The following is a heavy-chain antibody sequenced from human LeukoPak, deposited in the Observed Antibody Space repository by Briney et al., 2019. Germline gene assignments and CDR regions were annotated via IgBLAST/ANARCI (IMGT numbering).Heavy chain of an antibody. CDR2: ISSNSNYT. CDR3: ARRDDWFNFDY. Sequence: GGSLRLSCAASGFTFSDYYMTWIRQAPGKGLEGISYISSNSNYTNYADSVKGRFTISRDNAKNSLFLQMNSLRAEDTAVYYCARRDDWFNFDYWGQGTLVTVSS. J-gene: IGHJ4*02. V-gene: IGHV3-11*06. D-gene: IGHD3-9*01. CDR1: GFTFSDYY.